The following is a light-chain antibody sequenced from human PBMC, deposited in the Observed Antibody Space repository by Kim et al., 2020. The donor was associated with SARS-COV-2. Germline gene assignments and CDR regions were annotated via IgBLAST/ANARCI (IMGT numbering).Light chain of an antibody. CDR3: QEYGSSRSIT. CDR2: GAS. Sequence: GERATLTCRASQSVSSRYLAWYQQKPGQPPRLLIYGASSRATGIPDRFSGSGSGTDFSLTISRLEPEDFAVYYCQEYGSSRSITFGQGTRLEIK. J-gene: IGKJ5*01. V-gene: IGKV3-20*01. CDR1: QSVSSRY.